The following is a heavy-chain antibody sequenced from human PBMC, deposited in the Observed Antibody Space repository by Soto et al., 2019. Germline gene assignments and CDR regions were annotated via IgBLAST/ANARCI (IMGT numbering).Heavy chain of an antibody. CDR1: GFTFSSYS. J-gene: IGHJ4*02. CDR3: ARAFSGGWSYFDY. Sequence: GGSLRLSCAASGFTFSSYSMNWVRQAPGKGLEWVSSISSSSSYIYYADSVKGRFTISRDNAKNSLYLQMNSLRAEDTAVYYCARAFSGGWSYFDYWGQGTLVTVSS. CDR2: ISSSSSYI. V-gene: IGHV3-21*01. D-gene: IGHD6-19*01.